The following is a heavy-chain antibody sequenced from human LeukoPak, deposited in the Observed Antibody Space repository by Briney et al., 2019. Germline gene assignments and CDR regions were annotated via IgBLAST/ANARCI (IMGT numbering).Heavy chain of an antibody. CDR2: ISSSGSSI. V-gene: IGHV3-48*03. J-gene: IGHJ4*02. Sequence: PGGSLRLSCAASGFTFSSYEMNWVRQAPGKGLEWISYISSSGSSIDYADSVKGRFTISRDNSKNTLYLQMNSLRAEDTAVYYCAKSARRSVVVTAIPCDYWGQGTLVTVSS. CDR1: GFTFSSYE. D-gene: IGHD2-21*02. CDR3: AKSARRSVVVTAIPCDY.